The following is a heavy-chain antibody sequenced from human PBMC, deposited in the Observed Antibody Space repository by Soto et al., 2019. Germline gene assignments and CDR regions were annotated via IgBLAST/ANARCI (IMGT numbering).Heavy chain of an antibody. D-gene: IGHD2-2*02. CDR1: GFTFDDYA. J-gene: IGHJ6*02. V-gene: IGHV3-9*01. CDR3: AKVLFPKIPLHDYGMDV. CDR2: ISWNSGSI. Sequence: PGGSLRLSCAASGFTFDDYAMHWVRQAPGKGLEWVSGISWNSGSIGYADSVKGRFTISRDNAKNSLYLQMNSLRAEDTALYYCAKVLFPKIPLHDYGMDVWGQGTTVTVSS.